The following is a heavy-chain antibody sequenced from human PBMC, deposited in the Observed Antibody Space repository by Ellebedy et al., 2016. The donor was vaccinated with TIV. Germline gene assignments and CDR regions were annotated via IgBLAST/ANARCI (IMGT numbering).Heavy chain of an antibody. V-gene: IGHV3-23*01. J-gene: IGHJ4*02. Sequence: GESLKISXAASGFTFSSYAMSWVRQAPGKGLEWVSAISGSGGSTYYADSVKGRFTISRDNAKNSLYLQMNSLRAEDTALYYCAKPYGSHYATSGAFDYWGQGTLVTVSS. CDR2: ISGSGGST. D-gene: IGHD3-22*01. CDR1: GFTFSSYA. CDR3: AKPYGSHYATSGAFDY.